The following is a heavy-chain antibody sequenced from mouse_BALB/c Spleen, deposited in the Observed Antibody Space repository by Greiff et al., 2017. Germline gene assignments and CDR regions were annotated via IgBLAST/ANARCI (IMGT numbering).Heavy chain of an antibody. J-gene: IGHJ2*01. V-gene: IGHV7-3*02. Sequence: EVKLVESGGGLVQPGGSLRLSCATSGFTFTDYYMSWVRQPPGKALEWLGFIRNKANGYTTEYSASVKGRFTISRDNSQSILYLQMNTLRAEDSATYYCARVYGNYGDYFDYWGQGTTLTVSS. CDR2: IRNKANGYTT. CDR1: GFTFTDYY. CDR3: ARVYGNYGDYFDY. D-gene: IGHD2-1*01.